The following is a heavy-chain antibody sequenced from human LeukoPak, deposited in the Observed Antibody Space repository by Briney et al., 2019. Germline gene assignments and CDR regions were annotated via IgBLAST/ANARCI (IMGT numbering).Heavy chain of an antibody. D-gene: IGHD6-19*01. CDR3: ATTPGASSGWSN. V-gene: IGHV5-51*01. J-gene: IGHJ4*02. CDR1: GYSFTTYW. CDR2: IYAGDSRT. Sequence: GESLKISCESSGYSFTTYWIGWVRQMPGKGLEWMGIIYAGDSRTRYSPSFQGQVTNSVGKSINTAYLQWSNLKASDTATYYCATTPGASSGWSNWGQGTLVTVSS.